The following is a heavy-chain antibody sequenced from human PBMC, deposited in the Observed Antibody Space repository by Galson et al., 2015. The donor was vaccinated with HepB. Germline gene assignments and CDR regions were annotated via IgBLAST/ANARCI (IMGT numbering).Heavy chain of an antibody. CDR3: ARAQRGYCSSTSCSSLDY. V-gene: IGHV1-69*13. Sequence: SVKVSCKASGYTFSSYAISWVRQAPGQGLEWMGGIIPIFGTANYAQKFQGRVTITADESTSTAYMELSSLRSEDTAVYYCARAQRGYCSSTSCSSLDYWGQGTLVTVSS. CDR2: IIPIFGTA. D-gene: IGHD2-2*01. J-gene: IGHJ4*02. CDR1: GYTFSSYA.